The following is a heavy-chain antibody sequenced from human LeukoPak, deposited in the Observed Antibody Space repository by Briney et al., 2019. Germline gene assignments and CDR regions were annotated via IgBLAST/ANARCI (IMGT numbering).Heavy chain of an antibody. D-gene: IGHD1-26*01. Sequence: PGKSLRLSCAASGFAFSSYGMHWVRQAPGKGLEWVAVISYDGSKKFYADSVKGRFTISRDNSKNTLSLQMDSLRAEDTAVYYCAKDQDSGRYYVRHLQHWGQGTLVTVSS. CDR2: ISYDGSKK. V-gene: IGHV3-30*18. J-gene: IGHJ1*01. CDR1: GFAFSSYG. CDR3: AKDQDSGRYYVRHLQH.